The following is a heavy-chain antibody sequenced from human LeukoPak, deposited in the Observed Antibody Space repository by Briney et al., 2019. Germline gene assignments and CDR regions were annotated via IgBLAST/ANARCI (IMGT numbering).Heavy chain of an antibody. D-gene: IGHD6-6*01. Sequence: ASVKVSCKASGYTFTSYYMHWVRQAPGQGLEWMGIISPSGGSTTYAQKLQGRVTMTRDMSTSTVYMELSSLRSEDTAVYYCARDHQYSSSSFDPWGQGTLVTVSS. V-gene: IGHV1-46*01. CDR3: ARDHQYSSSSFDP. J-gene: IGHJ5*02. CDR2: ISPSGGST. CDR1: GYTFTSYY.